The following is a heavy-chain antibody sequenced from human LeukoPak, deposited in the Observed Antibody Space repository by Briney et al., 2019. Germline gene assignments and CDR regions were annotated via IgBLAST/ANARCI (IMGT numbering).Heavy chain of an antibody. V-gene: IGHV1-69*05. Sequence: SVKVSCKASVGTFSSYAISWVRQAPGQGLVWIGGIIPIFGTANYAQKFQGRVTITTDESTSTASMELSSLRSEDTAVYYCARSPYDSSGYYGFRSGWGQGTLVTVSS. J-gene: IGHJ4*02. CDR2: IIPIFGTA. CDR1: VGTFSSYA. D-gene: IGHD3-22*01. CDR3: ARSPYDSSGYYGFRSG.